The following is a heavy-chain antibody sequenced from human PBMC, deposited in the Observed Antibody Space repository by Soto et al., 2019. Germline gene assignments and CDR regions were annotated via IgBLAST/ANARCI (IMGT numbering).Heavy chain of an antibody. J-gene: IGHJ4*02. D-gene: IGHD2-2*01. V-gene: IGHV3-23*01. CDR3: ARAIGCSSSSCYVNLDY. CDR2: VSASGDTT. Sequence: PGGSLRLSCAASGFTFSSYDMTWVRQSPGKGLEWVSAVSASGDTTYYADSVKGRFTISRDNSKNTLYLHMNSLRAEDTAVYYCARAIGCSSSSCYVNLDYWGQGTQVTVSS. CDR1: GFTFSSYD.